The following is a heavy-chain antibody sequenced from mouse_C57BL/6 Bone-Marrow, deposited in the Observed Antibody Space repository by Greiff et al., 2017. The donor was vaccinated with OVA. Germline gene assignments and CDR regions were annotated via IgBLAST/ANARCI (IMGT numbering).Heavy chain of an antibody. CDR1: GYTFTSYW. CDR2: IHPNSGST. Sequence: VHVKQSGAELVKPGASVKLSCKASGYTFTSYWMHWVKQRPGQGLEWIGMIHPNSGSTNYNEKFKSKATLTVDKSSSTAYMQLSSLTSEDSAVYYCARLRGYFDYWGQGTTLTVSS. V-gene: IGHV1-64*01. J-gene: IGHJ2*01. CDR3: ARLRGYFDY.